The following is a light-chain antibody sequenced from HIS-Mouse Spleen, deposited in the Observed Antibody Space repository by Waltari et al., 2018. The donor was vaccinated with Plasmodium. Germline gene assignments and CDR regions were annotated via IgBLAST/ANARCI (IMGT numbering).Light chain of an antibody. CDR3: MQALQTPLT. J-gene: IGKJ4*01. V-gene: IGKV2-28*01. CDR2: MGS. Sequence: DIVMTQSPLSLPVTPGEPASLSCRSSQSLLHSNGYNSLEWYLQKPGQSPQLLIYMGSNRASGVPDRFSGSGSGTDFTLKISRVEAEDVGVYYCMQALQTPLTFGGGTKVEIK. CDR1: QSLLHSNGYNS.